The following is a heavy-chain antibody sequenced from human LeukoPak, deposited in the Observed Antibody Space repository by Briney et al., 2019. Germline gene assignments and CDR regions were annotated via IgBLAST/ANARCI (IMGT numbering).Heavy chain of an antibody. CDR3: ARSDYHNSGSHTVFDAFDI. V-gene: IGHV4-59*01. CDR2: IDDSGNT. J-gene: IGHJ3*02. D-gene: IGHD3-10*01. Sequence: SETLSLTCTVSGGSISSYYWSWIRQPPGKGLEWIGYIDDSGNTNYNPPLKSQVTISVDKSKNQFSLKLSFVTAADTAMYYCARSDYHNSGSHTVFDAFDIWGQGTRVTVSS. CDR1: GGSISSYY.